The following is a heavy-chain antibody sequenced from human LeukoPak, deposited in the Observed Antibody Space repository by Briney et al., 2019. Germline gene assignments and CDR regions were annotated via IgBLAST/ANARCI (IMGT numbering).Heavy chain of an antibody. CDR1: GFTVSSYW. J-gene: IGHJ4*02. D-gene: IGHD3-10*01. CDR3: AREGISGGIFDY. CDR2: IKKDGSEK. V-gene: IGHV3-7*01. Sequence: GGSLRLSCAASGFTVSSYWMSWVRQVPGKGLEWVANIKKDGSEKHYVDSVEGRSTVSRDDARNLLFLQMNSLRAGDTAVYYCAREGISGGIFDYWGQRALVAVSS.